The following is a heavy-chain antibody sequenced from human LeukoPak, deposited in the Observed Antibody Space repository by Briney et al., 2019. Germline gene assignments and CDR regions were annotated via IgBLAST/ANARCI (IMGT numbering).Heavy chain of an antibody. V-gene: IGHV3-30-3*01. Sequence: PGGSLRLSCAASGFSFSIYAMHWVRQAPGKGLEWVAVISYDGNNKYYADSVKGRFTISRDNSQNTLYLQMNSLRAEDTAVYYCARGPKGYYGMDVWGQGTTVTVSS. CDR1: GFSFSIYA. CDR3: ARGPKGYYGMDV. J-gene: IGHJ6*02. CDR2: ISYDGNNK.